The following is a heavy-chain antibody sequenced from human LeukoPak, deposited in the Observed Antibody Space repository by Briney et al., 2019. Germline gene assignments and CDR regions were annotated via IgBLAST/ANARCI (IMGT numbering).Heavy chain of an antibody. CDR3: ANHYACGSTSCPPFDS. V-gene: IGHV3-21*01. CDR1: GFSFRTYS. Sequence: GGSLRLSCAASGFSFRTYSMNWVRQAPGKGLEWVSSISDSGTYIYYADSVKGRFTISRDNAKNSLYLQMNRLRVEDTAVYYYANHYACGSTSCPPFDSWGQGTLVTVSS. CDR2: ISDSGTYI. D-gene: IGHD2-2*01. J-gene: IGHJ4*02.